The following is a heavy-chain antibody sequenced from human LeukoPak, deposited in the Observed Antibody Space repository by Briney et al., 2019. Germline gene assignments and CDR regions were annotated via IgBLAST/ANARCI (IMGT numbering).Heavy chain of an antibody. J-gene: IGHJ6*03. V-gene: IGHV3-23*01. CDR3: AKAPATGEGYYFYYMDV. CDR1: GFTFSSYA. Sequence: PGGSLRLSCAASGFASGFTFSSYAMSWVRQAPGKGLEWVARINGRAATTSYAESVKGRFTISRDNSKNTLYLQMNSLGADDTAVYYCAKAPATGEGYYFYYMDVWGKGTTVTVSS. CDR2: INGRAATT. D-gene: IGHD7-27*01.